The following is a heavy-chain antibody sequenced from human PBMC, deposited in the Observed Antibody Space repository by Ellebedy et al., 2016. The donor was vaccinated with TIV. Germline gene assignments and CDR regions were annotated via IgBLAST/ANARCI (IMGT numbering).Heavy chain of an antibody. CDR3: ARDPYSGAYYSYYYYYMDV. V-gene: IGHV3-7*01. J-gene: IGHJ6*03. D-gene: IGHD1-26*01. CDR2: INQNGSKI. Sequence: GESLKISXAGSGFTFANYWMNWVRQAPGKGLEWVANINQNGSKIYYVDSVRGRFTISRDNAKNSLYLQMNSLRAEDTAVYYCARDPYSGAYYSYYYYYMDVWGKGTTVIVSS. CDR1: GFTFANYW.